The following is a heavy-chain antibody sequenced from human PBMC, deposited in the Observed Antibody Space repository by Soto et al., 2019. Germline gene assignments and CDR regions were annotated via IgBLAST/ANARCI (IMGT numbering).Heavy chain of an antibody. CDR2: IYYSGST. Sequence: PSETLSLTCTVSGGSISSSSYYWGWIRQPPGKGLEWIGSIYYSGSTYYNPSLKSRVTISVDTSKNQFSLKLSSVTAADTAVYYCASLNYDSSGTVIDYWGQGTLVTVSS. D-gene: IGHD3-22*01. V-gene: IGHV4-39*01. J-gene: IGHJ4*02. CDR3: ASLNYDSSGTVIDY. CDR1: GGSISSSSYY.